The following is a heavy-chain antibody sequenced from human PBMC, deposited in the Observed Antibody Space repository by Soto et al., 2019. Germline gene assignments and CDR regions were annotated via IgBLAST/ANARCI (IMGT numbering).Heavy chain of an antibody. CDR1: GFTFSRYA. J-gene: IGHJ6*02. CDR2: ISYDGSNK. CDR3: ARDIPPRDSGWYGYYYSYGMEV. V-gene: IGHV3-30-3*01. D-gene: IGHD6-19*01. Sequence: GWSLRLSCAASGFTFSRYAMHLVRQAPGKGLEWVAFISYDGSNKYYADSVKGRFTISRDNSKNTLYLQMNSLRAEDTAVYYCARDIPPRDSGWYGYYYSYGMEVWGQGTKVTVSS.